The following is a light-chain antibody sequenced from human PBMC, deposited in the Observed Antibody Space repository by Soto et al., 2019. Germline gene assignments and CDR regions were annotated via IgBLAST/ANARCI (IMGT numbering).Light chain of an antibody. CDR2: AAS. CDR3: QKCKVAPFT. V-gene: IGKV1-27*01. J-gene: IGKJ4*01. CDR1: QDIVNF. Sequence: ILMTQSPSSLSAFVGDRVTITCRASQDIVNFLAWYQQKPGKVPKLLIYAASTLQSGVPSRFSGSGSGTDFTLTISSLQPEDVATYYCQKCKVAPFTFGGGTKVEIK.